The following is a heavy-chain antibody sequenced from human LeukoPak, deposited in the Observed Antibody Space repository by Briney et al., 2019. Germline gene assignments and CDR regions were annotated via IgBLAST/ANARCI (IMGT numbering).Heavy chain of an antibody. CDR3: SSYGSRSYYLADY. CDR1: GFTFSSYG. D-gene: IGHD3-10*01. V-gene: IGHV3-30*02. CDR2: IRYDGSNK. Sequence: GGSLRLSCAASGFTFSSYGMHWVRQAPGKGLEWVAFIRYDGSNKYYADSVKGRFTISRDNSKNTLYLQMNSLRAEDTAVYYCSSYGSRSYYLADYWGQGTLVTVSS. J-gene: IGHJ4*02.